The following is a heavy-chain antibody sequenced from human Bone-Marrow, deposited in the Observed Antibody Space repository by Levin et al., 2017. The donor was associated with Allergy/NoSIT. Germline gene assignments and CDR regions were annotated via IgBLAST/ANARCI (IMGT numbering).Heavy chain of an antibody. D-gene: IGHD5-24*01. CDR1: GFTFSSYH. Sequence: SCAASGFTFSSYHMNWVRHAPGKGLEWVSSISSSAGSFIYNADSVKGRFTISRDNAKNSAFLQMNSLRAEDTAVYYCVRTISPSRSLDVWGQGTTVTVSS. CDR3: VRTISPSRSLDV. J-gene: IGHJ6*02. V-gene: IGHV3-21*01. CDR2: ISSSAGSFI.